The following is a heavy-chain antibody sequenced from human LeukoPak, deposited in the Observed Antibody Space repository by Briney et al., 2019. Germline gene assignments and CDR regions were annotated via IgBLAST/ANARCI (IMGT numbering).Heavy chain of an antibody. V-gene: IGHV3-30*02. Sequence: GGALRLSCAAAGFTFSSYGMNWVRQAPGQGLGGGAFIRYDGSKKYSADSVKGRFTISRDNSKNTLYLQMNSLRAEDTAVYYCARVLSGYSYGYMFDYWGQGTLVTVSS. J-gene: IGHJ4*02. CDR3: ARVLSGYSYGYMFDY. CDR2: IRYDGSKK. D-gene: IGHD5-18*01. CDR1: GFTFSSYG.